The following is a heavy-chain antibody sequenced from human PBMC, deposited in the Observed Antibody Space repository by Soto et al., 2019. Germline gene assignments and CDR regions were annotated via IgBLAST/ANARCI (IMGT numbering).Heavy chain of an antibody. V-gene: IGHV2-5*02. CDR1: GFSLSTSGVG. CDR3: AHRCVGGSCYSSAFDI. D-gene: IGHD2-15*01. CDR2: IYWDDDK. J-gene: IGHJ3*02. Sequence: QITLKESGPTLVKPTQTLTRTRTFSGFSLSTSGVGVGWILQPPGKALEWLALIYWDDDKRYSPSLKSRLTITKDTSKNQVVLTMTNMDPVDTATYYCAHRCVGGSCYSSAFDIWGQGTMVTVSS.